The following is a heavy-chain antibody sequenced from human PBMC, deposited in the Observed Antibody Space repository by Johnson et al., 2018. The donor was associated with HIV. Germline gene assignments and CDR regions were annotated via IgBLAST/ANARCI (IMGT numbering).Heavy chain of an antibody. Sequence: VQLVESGGGVVQPGRSLRLSCAASGFTFSSYGMHWVRQAPGKGLEWVSYISSSGSTIYYADSVKGRFTISRDNAKNSLYLQMNSLRAEDTAVYYCASWPHGSGSYQIDIWGQGTMVTVSS. CDR3: ASWPHGSGSYQIDI. CDR2: ISSSGSTI. J-gene: IGHJ3*02. V-gene: IGHV3-48*04. D-gene: IGHD3-10*01. CDR1: GFTFSSYG.